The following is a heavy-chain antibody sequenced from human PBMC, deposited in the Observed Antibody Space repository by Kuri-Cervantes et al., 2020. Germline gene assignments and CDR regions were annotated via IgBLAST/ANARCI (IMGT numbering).Heavy chain of an antibody. CDR1: GGSISSYY. D-gene: IGHD3-22*01. V-gene: IGHV4-39*02. CDR3: ARENNGYFFDS. J-gene: IGHJ4*02. Sequence: SETLSLTCTVSGGSISSYYWGWIRQPPGKGLEWIGNVYYSGYTYYTPSLKSRLTISVDTSNNQFSLKLTSVTAADTAVYYCARENNGYFFDSWGRGILVTVSS. CDR2: VYYSGYT.